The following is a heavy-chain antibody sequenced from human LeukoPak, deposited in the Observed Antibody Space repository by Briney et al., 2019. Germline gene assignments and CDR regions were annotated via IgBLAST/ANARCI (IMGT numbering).Heavy chain of an antibody. CDR1: GFTVSSNY. D-gene: IGHD2-21*01. CDR3: ARDWLWGAFDI. J-gene: IGHJ3*02. Sequence: GGSLRLSCAASGFTVSSNYMSWVRQAPGKGLEWVSIIYSDGTTYYVDSVKGRFTISIDNSKNTLNLQMNSLRAEDTAVYYCARDWLWGAFDIWGQGTMVTVSS. V-gene: IGHV3-66*01. CDR2: IYSDGTT.